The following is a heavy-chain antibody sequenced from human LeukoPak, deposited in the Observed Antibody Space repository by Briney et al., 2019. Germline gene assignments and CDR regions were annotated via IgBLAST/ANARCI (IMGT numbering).Heavy chain of an antibody. CDR1: GFTFSSYS. CDR2: ISSSSSYI. CDR3: ARDSGYYDSSGSRDYYYYMDV. D-gene: IGHD3-22*01. Sequence: GGSLRLSCAASGFTFSSYSTNWVRQAPGKGLEWVSSISSSSSYIYYADSVKGRFTISRDNAKNSLYLQMNSLRAEDTAVYYCARDSGYYDSSGSRDYYYYMDVWGKGTTVTVSS. V-gene: IGHV3-21*01. J-gene: IGHJ6*03.